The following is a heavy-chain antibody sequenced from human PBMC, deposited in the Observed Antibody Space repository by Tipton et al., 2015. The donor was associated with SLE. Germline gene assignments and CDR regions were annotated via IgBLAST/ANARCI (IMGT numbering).Heavy chain of an antibody. CDR2: ICCGGST. CDR1: GGSISGYY. V-gene: IGHV4-4*07. J-gene: IGHJ4*02. CDR3: VVCSPSSCSYFDY. D-gene: IGHD2-2*01. Sequence: TLSLTCTVSGGSISGYYWGWVRQPAGKGLEWIGRICCGGSTKYNPSLDSRVSLSVDASKDQFSLKLSSVTAADTAVYYCVVCSPSSCSYFDYWGQGRLVTVSS.